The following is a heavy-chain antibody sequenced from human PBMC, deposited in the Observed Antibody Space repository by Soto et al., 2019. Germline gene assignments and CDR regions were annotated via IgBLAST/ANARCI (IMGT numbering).Heavy chain of an antibody. Sequence: QVKLVKSGAEVKNPGASVKVSCKASGYTFTRYGIGWARQAPGQGLEWMGWINTYNGNTNYAQNVQGRVTLTTDTSTRTAYMELRSMRSNDTAIYYCAMVDVYVTHSTQDGCGQGDTVIVSS. J-gene: IGHJ6*02. CDR3: AMVDVYVTHSTQDG. CDR1: GYTFTRYG. V-gene: IGHV1-18*01. D-gene: IGHD3-16*01. CDR2: INTYNGNT.